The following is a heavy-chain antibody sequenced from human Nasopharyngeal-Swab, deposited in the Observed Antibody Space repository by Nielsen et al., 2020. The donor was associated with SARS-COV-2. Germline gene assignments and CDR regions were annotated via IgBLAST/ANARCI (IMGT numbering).Heavy chain of an antibody. J-gene: IGHJ6*03. D-gene: IGHD5-24*01. CDR2: IYYSGST. Sequence: SETLSLTCTVSGGSISSSSYYWGWIRQPPGKGLEWIGSIYYSGSTYYNPSLKSRVTISVDTSKNQFSLKLSPVTAAKTAVYYCDGWGGAMRDGYNQYYYYYYMDVWGKGTTVTVSS. CDR1: GGSISSSSYY. CDR3: DGWGGAMRDGYNQYYYYYYMDV. V-gene: IGHV4-39*01.